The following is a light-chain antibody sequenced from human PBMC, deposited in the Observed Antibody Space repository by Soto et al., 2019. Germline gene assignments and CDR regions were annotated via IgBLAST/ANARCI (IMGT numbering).Light chain of an antibody. CDR3: QQRSKMPLT. CDR2: DAS. Sequence: EIVLTQSAATLSLSPGERATLSFMAIQSVSSYLAWYQQKPGQAPRLLIYDASNRATGIPARFSGTGSETDFTLTISSLEPEDFAIYYCQQRSKMPLTFGQGTKVDIK. V-gene: IGKV3-11*01. CDR1: QSVSSY. J-gene: IGKJ1*01.